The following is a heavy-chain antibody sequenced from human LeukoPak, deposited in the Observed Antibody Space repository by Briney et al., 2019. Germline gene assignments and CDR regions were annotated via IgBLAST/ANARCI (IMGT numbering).Heavy chain of an antibody. Sequence: GGSLRLSCSASGFSFRSFTMHWVRQAPGKGLEWVSGISDSDADTHYADSVKGRFTISRDNSKNTVYLQMSSLRVEDTALYYCAKDFVRGTLTGAFDVWGRGAIVTVST. V-gene: IGHV3-23*01. J-gene: IGHJ3*01. D-gene: IGHD3-10*01. CDR1: GFSFRSFT. CDR2: ISDSDADT. CDR3: AKDFVRGTLTGAFDV.